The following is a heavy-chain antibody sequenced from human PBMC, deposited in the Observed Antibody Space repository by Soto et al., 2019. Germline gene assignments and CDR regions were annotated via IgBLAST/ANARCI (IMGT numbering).Heavy chain of an antibody. CDR1: GYTFTSYG. CDR3: ARAAREAVFRGAFNY. CDR2: ISGYNANT. J-gene: IGHJ4*02. Sequence: QVQLVQSGAEVKKPGASVKVSCKASGYTFTSYGISWVRQAPAQGLECMGWISGYNANTNYAQKIQARVTMTTDTSTNTAFMELRSMRSDETAVYFCARAAREAVFRGAFNYWGQGTLVTVSS. V-gene: IGHV1-18*01. D-gene: IGHD2-15*01.